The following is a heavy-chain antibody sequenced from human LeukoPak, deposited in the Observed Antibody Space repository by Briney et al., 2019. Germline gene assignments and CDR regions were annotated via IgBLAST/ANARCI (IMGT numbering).Heavy chain of an antibody. CDR3: ARGPYCSSTSCFGMDV. V-gene: IGHV4-31*03. CDR1: GGSISSGGYY. CDR2: IYYSGST. Sequence: SQTLSLTCTVSGGSISSGGYYWSWIRQHPGKGLEWIGYIYYSGSTYYNPSLKSRVTISVDTSKNQFSLKLSSVTAADTAVYYCARGPYCSSTSCFGMDVWGQGTTVTASS. D-gene: IGHD2-2*01. J-gene: IGHJ6*02.